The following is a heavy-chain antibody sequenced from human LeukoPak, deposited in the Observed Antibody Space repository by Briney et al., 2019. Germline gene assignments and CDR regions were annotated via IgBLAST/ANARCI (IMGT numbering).Heavy chain of an antibody. Sequence: GGSLRLSCAASGFTFSNFWMHWVRQAPGMGLVWVSQINPDGTDTLYADSVKGRFTISRDNAKNTLYLQMNSLRAEDTAVYYCAKESNFALDNWGQGILVTVSS. V-gene: IGHV3-74*01. CDR3: AKESNFALDN. CDR1: GFTFSNFW. CDR2: INPDGTDT. D-gene: IGHD1-1*01. J-gene: IGHJ4*02.